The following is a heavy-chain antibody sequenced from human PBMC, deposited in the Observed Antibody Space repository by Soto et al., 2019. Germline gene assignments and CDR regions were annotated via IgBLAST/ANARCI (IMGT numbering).Heavy chain of an antibody. Sequence: SPTLSLTCAISGDSVSSNSAAWNWIRQSPSRGLEWLGRTYYRSKWYNDYAVSVKSRMTINPDTSKNQFSLQLNSVTPEDTAVYYCARDGGDDIVVVPAAIPGTLNWFDPWGQGTLVTVSS. CDR1: GDSVSSNSAA. CDR2: TYYRSKWYN. D-gene: IGHD2-2*01. J-gene: IGHJ5*02. CDR3: ARDGGDDIVVVPAAIPGTLNWFDP. V-gene: IGHV6-1*01.